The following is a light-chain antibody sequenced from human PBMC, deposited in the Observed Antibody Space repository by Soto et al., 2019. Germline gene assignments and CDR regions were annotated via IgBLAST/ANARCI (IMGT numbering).Light chain of an antibody. CDR2: GAS. J-gene: IGKJ2*01. CDR3: QQYGSFYT. V-gene: IGKV3-20*01. CDR1: QSVSSSY. Sequence: EIVLTQSPGTLSLSPGERATLSCRASQSVSSSYLAWYQQKPGQAPRLLIDGASSRATGIPDMFSGSGSGTDFTLTISRLEPEDFAVYYCQQYGSFYTFGQGTKLEIK.